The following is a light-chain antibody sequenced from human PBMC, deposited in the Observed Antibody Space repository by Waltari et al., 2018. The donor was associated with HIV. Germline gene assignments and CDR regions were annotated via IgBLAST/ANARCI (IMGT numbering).Light chain of an antibody. CDR1: SDSVSTGHF. CDR3: LLFVSAAWV. J-gene: IGLJ3*02. CDR2: DVN. V-gene: IGLV8-61*01. Sequence: QTVVTQEPSFSVSPGGTVTVTCALTSDSVSTGHFPSWYRQAPGQPPRTLIYDVNSRSSRVPDRFSGSITGGKAVLTITGAQADDECVYYCLLFVSAAWVFGGGTKVTV.